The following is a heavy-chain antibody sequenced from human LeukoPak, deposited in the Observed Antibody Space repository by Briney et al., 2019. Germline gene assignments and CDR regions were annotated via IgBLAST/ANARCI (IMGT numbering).Heavy chain of an antibody. CDR2: INPNSGGT. CDR1: GYIFTGYY. CDR3: AKGVVVVPAAMAGYFDY. Sequence: ASVKVSCKASGYIFTGYYMHWVRQAPGQGLEWMGWINPNSGGTNYAQKFQGRVTMTRDTSINTAYMELSRLTSDDTAVYYCAKGVVVVPAAMAGYFDYWGQGTLVAVSS. D-gene: IGHD2-2*01. V-gene: IGHV1-2*02. J-gene: IGHJ4*02.